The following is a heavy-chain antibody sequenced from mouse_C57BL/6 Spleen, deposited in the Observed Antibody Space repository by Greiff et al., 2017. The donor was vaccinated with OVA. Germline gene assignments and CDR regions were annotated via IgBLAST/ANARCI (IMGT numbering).Heavy chain of an antibody. V-gene: IGHV5-4*01. D-gene: IGHD2-4*01. J-gene: IGHJ2*01. CDR1: GFTFSSYA. CDR3: ARDGIAMITHYFDY. Sequence: DVHLVESGGGLVKPGGSLKLSCAASGFTFSSYAMSWVRQTPEKRLEWVATISDGGSYTYYPDNVKGRFTISRDNAKNNLYLQMSHLKSEDTAMYYCARDGIAMITHYFDYWGQGTTLTVSS. CDR2: ISDGGSYT.